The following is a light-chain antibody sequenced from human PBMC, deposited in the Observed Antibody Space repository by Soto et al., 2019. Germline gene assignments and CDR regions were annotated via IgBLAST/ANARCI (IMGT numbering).Light chain of an antibody. CDR3: SSYTSSNTDV. CDR2: NVS. Sequence: QSALAQPASVSGSPGQSIAISCTGTSSDVGGYNSVSWYQQHPGKAPKLMIYNVSNRPSGVSDRFSGSKSGNTASLTISGLQVEDEADYYCSSYTSSNTDVFGTGTKVTVL. CDR1: SSDVGGYNS. J-gene: IGLJ1*01. V-gene: IGLV2-14*03.